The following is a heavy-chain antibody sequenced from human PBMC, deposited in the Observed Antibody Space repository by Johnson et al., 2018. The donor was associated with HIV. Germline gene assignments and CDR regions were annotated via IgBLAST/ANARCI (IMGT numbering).Heavy chain of an antibody. V-gene: IGHV3-66*02. Sequence: VQLVESGGGLVQPGGSLRLSCAASGFTVSCNYMSWVRQAPGKGLEWVSVIYSGGSTYYADSVKGRFTISRDNSKNTLYVQMNSLRAEDTSVYYCAWSCYNDACDIWGQGTMVTVSS. J-gene: IGHJ3*02. CDR3: AWSCYNDACDI. D-gene: IGHD2-15*01. CDR2: IYSGGST. CDR1: GFTVSCNY.